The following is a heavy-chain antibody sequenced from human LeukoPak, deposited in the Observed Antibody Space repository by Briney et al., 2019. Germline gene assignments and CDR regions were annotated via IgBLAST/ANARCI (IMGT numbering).Heavy chain of an antibody. CDR3: ARVITMIRGLNPYMDV. CDR1: GGTFSSYA. J-gene: IGHJ6*03. D-gene: IGHD3-10*01. Sequence: GASVKVSCKASGGTFSSYAISWVRQAPGQGLEWMGGIIPIFGTANYAQRFQGRVTITADESTSTAYMELSSLRSEDTAMYYCARVITMIRGLNPYMDVWGKGTTVTISS. V-gene: IGHV1-69*13. CDR2: IIPIFGTA.